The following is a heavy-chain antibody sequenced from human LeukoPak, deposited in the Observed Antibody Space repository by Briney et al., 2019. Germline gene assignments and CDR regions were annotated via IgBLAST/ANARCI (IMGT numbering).Heavy chain of an antibody. V-gene: IGHV4-34*01. CDR1: GGSFSGYY. CDR2: INHSGST. J-gene: IGHJ4*02. D-gene: IGHD3-9*01. CDR3: ARGRTGLRYFDWFLPYFDY. Sequence: PSETLSLTCAVYGGSFSGYYWSWIRQPPGKGLEWIGEINHSGSTNYNPSLKSRVTTSVDTSKNQFSLKLSSVTAADTAVYYCARGRTGLRYFDWFLPYFDYWGQGTLVTVSS.